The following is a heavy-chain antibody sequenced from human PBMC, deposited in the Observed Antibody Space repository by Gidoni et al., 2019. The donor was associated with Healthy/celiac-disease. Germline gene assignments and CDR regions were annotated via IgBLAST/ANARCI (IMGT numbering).Heavy chain of an antibody. CDR3: ARDEGVALTPLSSFDY. Sequence: QVQLVESGGGVVQPGRSLRLSCAASGFTFSSYGMHWVRKAPGKGLEGVAVIWYDGSNKYYADTVKGRFTISRDNSKNTLYLQMNSLRAEDTAVYYCARDEGVALTPLSSFDYWGQGTLVTVSS. D-gene: IGHD3-3*01. J-gene: IGHJ4*02. CDR2: IWYDGSNK. V-gene: IGHV3-33*01. CDR1: GFTFSSYG.